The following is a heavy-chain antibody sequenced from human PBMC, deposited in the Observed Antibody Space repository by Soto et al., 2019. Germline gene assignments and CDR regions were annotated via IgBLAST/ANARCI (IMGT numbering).Heavy chain of an antibody. CDR1: GGSISSGGYY. CDR2: IYYSGST. V-gene: IGHV4-31*03. Sequence: SETLSRTCTVSGGSISSGGYYWSWIRQHPGKGLEWIGYIYYSGSTYYNPSLKSRVTISVDTSKNQFSLKLSSVTAADTAVYYCARDRGTDFVYWGQGTLVTVSS. J-gene: IGHJ4*02. CDR3: ARDRGTDFVY.